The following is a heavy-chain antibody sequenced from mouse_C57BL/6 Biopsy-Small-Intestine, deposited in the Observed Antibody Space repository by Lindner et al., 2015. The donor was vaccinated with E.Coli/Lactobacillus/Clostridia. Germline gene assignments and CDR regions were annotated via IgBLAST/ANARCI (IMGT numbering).Heavy chain of an antibody. CDR2: IDPEDGET. Sequence: VQLQESGAELVKPGASVRLSCTASGLNIGDYYMHWVRQRTEQGLDWIGRIDPEDGETEYAPKFQGKASITADTSNTAYLQLSSLTSEDTAVYYCASTGTGGDYWGQGTTLTVSS. D-gene: IGHD4-1*02. J-gene: IGHJ2*01. CDR1: GLNIGDYY. V-gene: IGHV14-2*01. CDR3: ASTGTGGDY.